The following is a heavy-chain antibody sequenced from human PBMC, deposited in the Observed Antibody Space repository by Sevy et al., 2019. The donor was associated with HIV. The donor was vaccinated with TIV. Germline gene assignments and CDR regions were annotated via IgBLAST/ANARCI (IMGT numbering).Heavy chain of an antibody. J-gene: IGHJ4*02. CDR1: GGSISSSSYY. CDR3: ARRPARGPYYFDY. CDR2: IYYSGST. V-gene: IGHV4-39*01. Sequence: SETLSLTCTVSGGSISSSSYYWGWIRQPPGKGLEWIGSIYYSGSTYYNPSLKSRVTISVDTSKNQFSLKLSSVTAADTAVYYCARRPARGPYYFDYWGQGTLVTVFS.